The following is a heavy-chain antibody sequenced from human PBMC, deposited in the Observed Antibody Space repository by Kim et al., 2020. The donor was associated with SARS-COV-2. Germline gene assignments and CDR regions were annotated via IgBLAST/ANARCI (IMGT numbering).Heavy chain of an antibody. CDR2: ISSSGSTI. CDR3: ARDKRFLEWLNYYYYGMDV. D-gene: IGHD3-3*01. V-gene: IGHV3-48*03. Sequence: GGSLRLSCAASGFTFSSYEMNWVRQAPGKGLEWVSYISSSGSTIYYADSVKGRFTISRDNAKNSLYLQMNSLRAEDTAVYYCARDKRFLEWLNYYYYGMDVWGQGTTVTVSS. J-gene: IGHJ6*02. CDR1: GFTFSSYE.